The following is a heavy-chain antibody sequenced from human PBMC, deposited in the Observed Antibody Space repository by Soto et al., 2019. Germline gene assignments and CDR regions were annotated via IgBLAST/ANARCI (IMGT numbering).Heavy chain of an antibody. CDR3: ARDYSSYGPFDY. CDR2: ISSSSSTI. Sequence: GGSLRLSCAASGFTFGASALQWVRQASGKGLEWVSYISSSSSTIYYADSVKGRFTISRDNAKNSLYLQMNSLRAEDTAVYYCARDYSSYGPFDYWGQGTLVTVSS. CDR1: GFTFGASA. V-gene: IGHV3-48*01. J-gene: IGHJ4*02. D-gene: IGHD5-18*01.